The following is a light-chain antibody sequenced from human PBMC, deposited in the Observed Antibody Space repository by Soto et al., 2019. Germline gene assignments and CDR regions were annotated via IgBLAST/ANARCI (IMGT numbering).Light chain of an antibody. J-gene: IGKJ2*01. V-gene: IGKV1-33*01. CDR3: PQYDNLPLT. CDR1: QDISNY. CDR2: GAS. Sequence: DIQMTQSPSSLSASVGDRVTITCQASQDISNYLNWYQQKPGKAPNLLIYGASNLETGVPSRFSAGGSGTDFTFTISSLQPEDIATYYCPQYDNLPLTFGQGTKLEIK.